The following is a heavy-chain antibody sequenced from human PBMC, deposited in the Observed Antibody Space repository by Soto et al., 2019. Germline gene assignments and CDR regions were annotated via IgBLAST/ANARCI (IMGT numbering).Heavy chain of an antibody. CDR3: ARSDTAMAVPF. Sequence: SETLSLTCTVSGGSISSSSYYWGWIRQPPGKGLEWIGSIYYSGSTYYNPSLKSRVTISVDTSKNQFSLKLSSVTAADTAVYYCARSDTAMAVPFWGQGTLVTVSS. CDR2: IYYSGST. CDR1: GGSISSSSYY. V-gene: IGHV4-39*01. J-gene: IGHJ4*02. D-gene: IGHD5-18*01.